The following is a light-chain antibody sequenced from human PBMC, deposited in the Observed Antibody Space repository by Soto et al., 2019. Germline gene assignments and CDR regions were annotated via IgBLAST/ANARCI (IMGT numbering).Light chain of an antibody. V-gene: IGLV2-14*03. CDR1: SSDVGGYDY. Sequence: QSALTQPASVSGSPGQSITISCTGTSSDVGGYDYVSWYQQHPGKAPKLMIYDVSDRPTEVSKRFSGSKSGNTAYLTISGLQAVDEADYYCSSYTSISTWLFGGGTKLTVL. CDR3: SSYTSISTWL. CDR2: DVS. J-gene: IGLJ2*01.